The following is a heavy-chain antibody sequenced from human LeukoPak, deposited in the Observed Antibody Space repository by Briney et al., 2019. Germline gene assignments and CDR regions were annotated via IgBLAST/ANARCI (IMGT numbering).Heavy chain of an antibody. J-gene: IGHJ4*02. Sequence: SETLSLTCAVYGGSFSGYYWSWIRQPPGKGLEWIGEINHSGSTNYNPSLKSRVTISVDTSKNQFSLKLSSVAAADTAVYYCARGIIDGGDGYFDYWGQGTLVTVSS. CDR3: ARGIIDGGDGYFDY. CDR2: INHSGST. CDR1: GGSFSGYY. V-gene: IGHV4-34*01. D-gene: IGHD2/OR15-2a*01.